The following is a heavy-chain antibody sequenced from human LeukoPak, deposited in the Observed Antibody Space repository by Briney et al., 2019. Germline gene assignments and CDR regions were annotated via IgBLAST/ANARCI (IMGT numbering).Heavy chain of an antibody. Sequence: ASVKVSCKASGGTFSSYAISWVRQAPGQGPEWMGGIIPIFGTANYAQKFQGRVTITADESTSTAYMELSSLRSEDTAVYYCARVSSGWYIKDYWGQGTLVTVSS. CDR1: GGTFSSYA. D-gene: IGHD6-19*01. CDR3: ARVSSGWYIKDY. CDR2: IIPIFGTA. J-gene: IGHJ4*02. V-gene: IGHV1-69*13.